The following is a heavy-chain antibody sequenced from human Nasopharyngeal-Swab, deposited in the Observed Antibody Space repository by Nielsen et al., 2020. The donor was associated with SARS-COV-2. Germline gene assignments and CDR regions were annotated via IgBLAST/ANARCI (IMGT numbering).Heavy chain of an antibody. CDR2: ISGSGGSK. V-gene: IGHV3-23*01. J-gene: IGHJ5*02. Sequence: WIRQPPGKGLEWVSAISGSGGSKYYADSVKGRFTISRDKSKNTLYLQMNSLRPEDTAVYYCAKDAIEYSSSSWFGWFDPWGQGTLVTVSS. D-gene: IGHD6-6*01. CDR3: AKDAIEYSSSSWFGWFDP.